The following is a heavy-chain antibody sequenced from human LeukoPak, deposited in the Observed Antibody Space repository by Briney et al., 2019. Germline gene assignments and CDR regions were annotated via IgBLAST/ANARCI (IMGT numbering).Heavy chain of an antibody. D-gene: IGHD6-19*01. CDR1: GFTFSSHW. Sequence: GGSLRLSCAASGFTFSSHWMNWVRQAPGKGLEWVANIKQDGSEKYYVDSVKGRFTISRDNAKNSLYLQMNSLRAEEDTAVYYCARLSGWYWGTDWGQGTLVTVSS. V-gene: IGHV3-7*03. J-gene: IGHJ4*02. CDR3: ARLSGWYWGTD. CDR2: IKQDGSEK.